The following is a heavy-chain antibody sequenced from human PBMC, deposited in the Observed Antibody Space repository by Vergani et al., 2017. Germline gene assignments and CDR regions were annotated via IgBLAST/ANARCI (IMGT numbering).Heavy chain of an antibody. J-gene: IGHJ3*01. CDR1: GFSFDDYG. D-gene: IGHD5-12*01. CDR2: ISWNSGAV. V-gene: IGHV3-9*01. Sequence: EELLVESGGDLVQPGRSLRLSCAASGFSFDDYGMHWVRQVPGKGLEWVSGISWNSGAVDYADSVRGRFTISRDNAKNSLFLEMNSLRFEDTAVYFCTKGSVYYHDSAGHGYDPYTGFDLWGQGTLVTVSS. CDR3: TKGSVYYHDSAGHGYDPYTGFDL.